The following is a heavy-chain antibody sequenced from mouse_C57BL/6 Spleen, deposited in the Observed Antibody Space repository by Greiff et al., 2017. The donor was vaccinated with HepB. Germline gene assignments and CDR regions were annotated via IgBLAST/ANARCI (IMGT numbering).Heavy chain of an antibody. D-gene: IGHD1-1*01. J-gene: IGHJ2*01. CDR3: ASEGYYGSSHYFDY. CDR2: IDPSDSYT. V-gene: IGHV1-69*01. CDR1: GYTFTSYW. Sequence: VQLQQSGAELVMPGASVKLSCKASGYTFTSYWMHWVKQRPGQGLEWIGEIDPSDSYTNYNQKFKGKSTLTVDKSSSTAYMQLSSLTSEDSAVYYCASEGYYGSSHYFDYWGQGTTLTVSS.